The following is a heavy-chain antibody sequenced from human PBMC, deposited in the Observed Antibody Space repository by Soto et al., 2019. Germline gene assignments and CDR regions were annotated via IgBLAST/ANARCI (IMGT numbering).Heavy chain of an antibody. CDR3: AKAFTMIVVVITPLDV. Sequence: GGSLRLSCAASGFTFSSYGMHWVRQAPGKGLEWVAVISYDGSNKYYADSVKGRFTISRDNSKNTLYLQMNSLRAEDTAVYYCAKAFTMIVVVITPLDVWGQGTTVTVSS. CDR2: ISYDGSNK. D-gene: IGHD3-22*01. CDR1: GFTFSSYG. V-gene: IGHV3-30*18. J-gene: IGHJ6*02.